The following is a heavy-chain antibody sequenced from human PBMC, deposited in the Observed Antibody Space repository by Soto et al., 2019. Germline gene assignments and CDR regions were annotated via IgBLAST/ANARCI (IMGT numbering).Heavy chain of an antibody. CDR2: IYYSGST. CDR1: GGSISSYY. CDR3: ARDHGYSYGYRGPYYYYGMDV. J-gene: IGHJ6*02. D-gene: IGHD5-18*01. V-gene: IGHV4-59*01. Sequence: SETLSLTCTVPGGSISSYYWSWIRQPPGKGLEWIGYIYYSGSTNYNPSLKSRVTISVDTSKNQFSLKLSSVTAADTAVYYCARDHGYSYGYRGPYYYYGMDVWGQGTTVTVSS.